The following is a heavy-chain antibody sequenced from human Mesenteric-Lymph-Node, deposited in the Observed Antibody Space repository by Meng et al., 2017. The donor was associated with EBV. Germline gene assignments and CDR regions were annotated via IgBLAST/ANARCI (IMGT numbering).Heavy chain of an antibody. Sequence: PRSVKTSLPLSITCPHSGGPIRCSPYYCSCIRQSPRKGLVWIGYSSRNPYYNPSLKSRVSISLDTSKNQFFLKLTSVTAADTAVYYCARGNYNFGQNFDYWGQGTLVTVSS. CDR1: GGPIRCSPYY. CDR3: ARGNYNFGQNFDY. D-gene: IGHD1-1*01. CDR2: SSRNP. J-gene: IGHJ4*02. V-gene: IGHV4-30-4*01.